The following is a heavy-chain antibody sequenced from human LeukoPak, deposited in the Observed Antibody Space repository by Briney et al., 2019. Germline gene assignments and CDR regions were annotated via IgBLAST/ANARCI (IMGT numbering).Heavy chain of an antibody. V-gene: IGHV3-23*01. CDR1: GLSFSSYA. CDR3: AKARQGAFDI. CDR2: ISGSGGST. Sequence: GGSLRLSCAASGLSFSSYAMSWVRQAPGKGLEWVSAISGSGGSTYYADSVKGRFTISRDNSKNTLYLQMNSLRAEDTAVYYCAKARQGAFDIWGQGTMVTVSS. J-gene: IGHJ3*02.